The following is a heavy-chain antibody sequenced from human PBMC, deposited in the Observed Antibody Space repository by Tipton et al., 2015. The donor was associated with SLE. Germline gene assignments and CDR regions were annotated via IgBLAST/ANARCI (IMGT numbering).Heavy chain of an antibody. CDR1: GGSISRYY. J-gene: IGHJ3*01. CDR3: ARHRSIVGATGTFDL. D-gene: IGHD1-26*01. V-gene: IGHV4-59*08. CDR2: IYYTGST. Sequence: TLSLTCSVSGGSISRYYWSWIRQPPGQGLEWIGFIYYTGSTIYSPSLRSRVTIPLDTSKNQLSLRLTSVTAADTAVYYCARHRSIVGATGTFDLWGQGTMVTVSS.